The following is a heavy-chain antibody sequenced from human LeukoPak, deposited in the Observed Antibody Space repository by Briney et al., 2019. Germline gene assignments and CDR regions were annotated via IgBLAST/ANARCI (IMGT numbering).Heavy chain of an antibody. J-gene: IGHJ4*02. CDR3: SRGRVTTDY. CDR2: IRSEGNGATT. CDR1: GFTFDDYA. Sequence: GGSLRLSCAASGFTFDDYALSWFRQAPGKGLEWIGFIRSEGNGATTQYAASVKGRYVISKDDSKTIGYLQMNSLRSEDTAVYYCSRGRVTTDYWGQGTLVTVSS. V-gene: IGHV3-49*03. D-gene: IGHD2-21*02.